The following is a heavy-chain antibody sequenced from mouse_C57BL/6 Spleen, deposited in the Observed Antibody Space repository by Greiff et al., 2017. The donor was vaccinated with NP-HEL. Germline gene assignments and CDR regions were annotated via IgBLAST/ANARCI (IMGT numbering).Heavy chain of an antibody. D-gene: IGHD1-1*01. V-gene: IGHV1-59*01. CDR3: ARELTRYFDY. Sequence: VQLQQPGAELVRPGTSVKLSCKASGYTFTSYWMHWVKQRPGQGLEWIGVIDPSDSYTNYNQKFKGKATLTVDTSSSTAYMQLSSLTSEDSAVYYCARELTRYFDYWGQGTTLTVSS. J-gene: IGHJ2*01. CDR1: GYTFTSYW. CDR2: IDPSDSYT.